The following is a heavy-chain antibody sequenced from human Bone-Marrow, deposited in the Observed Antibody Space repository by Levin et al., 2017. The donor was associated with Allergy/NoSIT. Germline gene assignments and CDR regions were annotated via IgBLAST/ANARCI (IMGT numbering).Heavy chain of an antibody. CDR2: ISGAGDYT. Sequence: HPGGSLRLSCEASGSTFSNYALTWVRQAPGKGLEWVSTISGAGDYTFYAESVKGRFTISRDNFKNMLYLQMNSLRVEDMAVYYCAKGVEYDYNILTGHYYYYYALDVWGQGTTVTVSS. J-gene: IGHJ6*02. D-gene: IGHD5-12*01. V-gene: IGHV3-23*01. CDR3: AKGVEYDYNILTGHYYYYYALDV. CDR1: GSTFSNYA.